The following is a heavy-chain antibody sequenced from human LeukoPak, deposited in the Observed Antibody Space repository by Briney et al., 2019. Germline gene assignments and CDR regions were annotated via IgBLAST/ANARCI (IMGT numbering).Heavy chain of an antibody. V-gene: IGHV4-39*01. Sequence: PSETLSLTCTVSGDSISSSTYYWGWIRQPPAKGLEWIGNINYSGTTYYNPSLKSRVTISVDTSKNQFSLKLNSVTAADTAVYYCARTRFCTSSSCGSYGMDVWGQGTTVTVSS. D-gene: IGHD2-15*01. CDR1: GDSISSSTYY. CDR2: INYSGTT. J-gene: IGHJ6*02. CDR3: ARTRFCTSSSCGSYGMDV.